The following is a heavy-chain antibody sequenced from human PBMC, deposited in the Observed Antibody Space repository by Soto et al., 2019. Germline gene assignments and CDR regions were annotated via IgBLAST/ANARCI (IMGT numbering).Heavy chain of an antibody. J-gene: IGHJ4*02. Sequence: QVQLQESGPGLVKPSQTLSLTCSVSGASVSTGDYYWSWIRQPPGKGLEWIAYIYYSGSTYYNPSLNSRVTISIDTSKTQFSLKLSSVTAADTAVYYCARAGAVGARYWGQGTLVTVSS. V-gene: IGHV4-30-4*01. CDR3: ARAGAVGARY. CDR2: IYYSGST. CDR1: GASVSTGDYY. D-gene: IGHD1-26*01.